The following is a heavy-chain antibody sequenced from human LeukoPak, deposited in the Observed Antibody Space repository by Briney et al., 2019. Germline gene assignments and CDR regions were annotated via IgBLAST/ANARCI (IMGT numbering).Heavy chain of an antibody. V-gene: IGHV4-38-2*01. Sequence: SETLSLTCAVSGYSISSGYYWGWIRQPPGKGLEWIGSIYHSGSTYYNPSLKSRVTISVDTFKNQFSLKLSSVTAADTAVYYCARANSPGYSSSWYVDYWGQGTLVTVSS. CDR1: GYSISSGYY. J-gene: IGHJ4*02. CDR3: ARANSPGYSSSWYVDY. CDR2: IYHSGST. D-gene: IGHD6-13*01.